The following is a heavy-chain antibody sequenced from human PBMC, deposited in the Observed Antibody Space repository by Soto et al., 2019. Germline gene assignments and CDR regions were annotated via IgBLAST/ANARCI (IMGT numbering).Heavy chain of an antibody. V-gene: IGHV3-48*04. CDR2: IFTTGTTI. D-gene: IGHD6-13*01. J-gene: IGHJ6*02. Sequence: GSLRLSCVASGFTFSSYSIVWVRQAPGKGLEWVSYIFTTGTTIYYADSVKGRFTVSRDNAKNSLFLLLNSLRAEDTAVYYCAGVGPAAAGILGAPPRSYYYYGMDVWGQGTKVTVSS. CDR1: GFTFSSYS. CDR3: AGVGPAAAGILGAPPRSYYYYGMDV.